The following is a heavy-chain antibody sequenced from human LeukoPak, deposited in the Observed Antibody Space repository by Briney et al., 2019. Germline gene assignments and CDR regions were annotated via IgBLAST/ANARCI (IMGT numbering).Heavy chain of an antibody. CDR3: AKGGDFWSGYSRGYYMDV. CDR1: GFTFSSYA. D-gene: IGHD3-3*01. V-gene: IGHV3-30*04. Sequence: GGSLRLSCAASGFTFSSYAMHWVRQAPGKGLEWVAIISYDGINKYYADSVKGRFTISRDNSKNTLYLQMNSLRAEDTAVYYCAKGGDFWSGYSRGYYMDVWGKGTTVTVSS. CDR2: ISYDGINK. J-gene: IGHJ6*03.